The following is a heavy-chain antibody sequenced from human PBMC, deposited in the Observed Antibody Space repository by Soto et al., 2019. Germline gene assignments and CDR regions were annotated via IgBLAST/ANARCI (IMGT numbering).Heavy chain of an antibody. CDR3: ARGGFLEWLLGNYYYGMDV. V-gene: IGHV1-8*01. CDR1: GYTFTSYD. J-gene: IGHJ6*02. CDR2: MNPNSGNT. D-gene: IGHD3-3*01. Sequence: ASVKVSCKASGYTFTSYDINWVRQATGQGLEWMGWMNPNSGNTGYAQKFQGRVTMTRNTSISTAYMELSSLRSEDTAVYYCARGGFLEWLLGNYYYGMDVWGQGTTVTVS.